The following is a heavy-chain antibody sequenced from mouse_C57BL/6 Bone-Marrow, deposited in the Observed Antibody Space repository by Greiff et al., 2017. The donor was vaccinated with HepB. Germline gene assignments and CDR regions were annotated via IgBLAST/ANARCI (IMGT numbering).Heavy chain of an antibody. CDR1: GYTFTDYN. CDR2: INPNNGGT. V-gene: IGHV1-18*01. CDR3: AREDYGSSYVWFAY. Sequence: EVQLQQSGPELVKPGASVKIPCKASGYTFTDYNMDWVKQSHGKSLEWIGDINPNNGGTIYNQKFKGKATLTVDKSSSTAYMELRSLPSEDTAVYYCAREDYGSSYVWFAYWGQGTLVTVSA. D-gene: IGHD1-1*01. J-gene: IGHJ3*01.